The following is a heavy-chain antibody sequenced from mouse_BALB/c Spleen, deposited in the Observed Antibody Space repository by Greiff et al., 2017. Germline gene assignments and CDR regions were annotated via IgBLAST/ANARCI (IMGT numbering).Heavy chain of an antibody. CDR3: AREREYSGYYDY. D-gene: IGHD5-2*01. J-gene: IGHJ2*01. V-gene: IGHV5-6*01. Sequence: EVQVVESGGDLVKPGGSLKLSCAASGFTFSSYGMSWVRQTPDKRLEWVATISSGGSYTYYPDSVKGRFTISRDNAKNTLYLQMSSLKSEDTAMYYCAREREYSGYYDYWGQGTTLTVSS. CDR1: GFTFSSYG. CDR2: ISSGGSYT.